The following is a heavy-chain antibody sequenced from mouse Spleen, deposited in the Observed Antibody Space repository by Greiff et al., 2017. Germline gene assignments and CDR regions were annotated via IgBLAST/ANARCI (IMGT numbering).Heavy chain of an antibody. J-gene: IGHJ4*01. V-gene: IGHV5-9-3*01. CDR2: ISSGGSYT. Sequence: EVQVVESGGGLVKPGGSLKLSCAASGFTFSSYAMSWVRQTPEKRLEWVATISSGGSYTYYPDSVKGRFTISRDNAKNTRYLQMSSLRSEDTAMYYCARTTVVSMDYWGQGTSVTVSS. D-gene: IGHD1-1*01. CDR1: GFTFSSYA. CDR3: ARTTVVSMDY.